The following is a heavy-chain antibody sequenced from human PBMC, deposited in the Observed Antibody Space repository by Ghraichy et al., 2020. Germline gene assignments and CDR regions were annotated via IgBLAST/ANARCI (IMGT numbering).Heavy chain of an antibody. CDR1: GFTFSSHG. J-gene: IGHJ2*01. D-gene: IGHD6-19*01. V-gene: IGHV3-23*01. CDR3: AKVAVTGLWYFDL. Sequence: GGSLRLSCAASGFTFSSHGMSWVCQAPGKGPEWVSSISSNGGSTFYTDSVKGRLTISRDNSKNTLYLQMNSLRGEDTAVYYCAKVAVTGLWYFDLWGRGTLVTVSS. CDR2: ISSNGGST.